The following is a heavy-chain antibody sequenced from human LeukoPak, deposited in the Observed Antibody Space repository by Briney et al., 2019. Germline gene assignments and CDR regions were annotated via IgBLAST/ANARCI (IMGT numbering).Heavy chain of an antibody. V-gene: IGHV4-34*01. CDR1: GGSFSGYY. CDR3: ATTHSSSPNWFDP. Sequence: TSETLSLTCAVYGGSFSGYYWSWIRQPPGKGLEWIGEINHSGSTNYNPSLKSRVTISVDTSKNQFSLKLSSVTAADTAVYYCATTHSSSPNWFDPWGQGTLVTVSS. D-gene: IGHD6-6*01. J-gene: IGHJ5*02. CDR2: INHSGST.